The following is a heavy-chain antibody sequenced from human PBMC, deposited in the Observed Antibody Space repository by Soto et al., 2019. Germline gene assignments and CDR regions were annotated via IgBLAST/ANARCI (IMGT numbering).Heavy chain of an antibody. Sequence: SVKVSCKASGGTFSSYAISWVRQAPGQGLEWMGGIIPIFGTANYAQKFQGRVTITADESTSTAYMELSSLRSEDTAVYYCARLWAAAGTGSHDKWFDPWGQGTLVTVS. CDR3: ARLWAAAGTGSHDKWFDP. CDR1: GGTFSSYA. CDR2: IIPIFGTA. V-gene: IGHV1-69*13. D-gene: IGHD6-13*01. J-gene: IGHJ5*02.